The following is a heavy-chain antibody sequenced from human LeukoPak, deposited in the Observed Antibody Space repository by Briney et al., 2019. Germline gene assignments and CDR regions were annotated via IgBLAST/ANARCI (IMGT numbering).Heavy chain of an antibody. J-gene: IGHJ5*02. V-gene: IGHV1-69*01. CDR1: GGTFSSYA. Sequence: SVKVSCKASGGTFSSYAISWVRQAPGQGLEWMGGIIPIFGTANYAQKFQGRVTITADESTSTAYMELSSLRSEDTAVYYCATGHGFWSDLEGDWFDPWGQGTLVTLSS. D-gene: IGHD3-3*01. CDR2: IIPIFGTA. CDR3: ATGHGFWSDLEGDWFDP.